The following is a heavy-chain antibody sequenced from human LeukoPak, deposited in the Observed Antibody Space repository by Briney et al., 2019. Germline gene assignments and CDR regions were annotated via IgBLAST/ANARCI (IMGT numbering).Heavy chain of an antibody. Sequence: GGSLRLSYAASGFTFSSYSMNWVRQAPGKGLEWVSSISSSSSYIYYADSVKGRFTISRDNAKNSLYLQMNSLRAEDTAVYYCARDPYSGNYGNYYYYYMDVWGRGTTVTISS. CDR1: GFTFSSYS. D-gene: IGHD1-26*01. V-gene: IGHV3-21*01. J-gene: IGHJ6*03. CDR2: ISSSSSYI. CDR3: ARDPYSGNYGNYYYYYMDV.